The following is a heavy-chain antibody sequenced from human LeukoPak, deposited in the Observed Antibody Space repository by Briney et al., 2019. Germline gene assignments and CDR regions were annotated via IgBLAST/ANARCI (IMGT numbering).Heavy chain of an antibody. V-gene: IGHV3-43*02. CDR1: GLNFDDSA. Sequence: GGSLRLSCVASGLNFDDSAMHWVRQAPGKGLEWVSLISADGGSTFSADSVKGRFSISRDNSKNSLYLQMNSLRSEDTAMYYCAKESGKFDYWGQGTLVAISS. CDR2: ISADGGST. CDR3: AKESGKFDY. J-gene: IGHJ4*02.